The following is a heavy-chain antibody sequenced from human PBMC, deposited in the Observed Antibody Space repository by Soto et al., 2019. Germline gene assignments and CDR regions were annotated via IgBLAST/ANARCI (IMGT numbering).Heavy chain of an antibody. J-gene: IGHJ4*02. CDR1: GFTFSSYA. V-gene: IGHV3-30-3*01. Sequence: QVQLVESGGGVVQPGRSLRLSCAASGFTFSSYAMHWVRQAPGKGLEWVAVISYDGSNKYYADSVKGRFTISRDNSKNTLYLQMNSLRAEDTAVYYCARVLVPAAIIGLDYWGPGTLVTVSS. D-gene: IGHD2-2*01. CDR2: ISYDGSNK. CDR3: ARVLVPAAIIGLDY.